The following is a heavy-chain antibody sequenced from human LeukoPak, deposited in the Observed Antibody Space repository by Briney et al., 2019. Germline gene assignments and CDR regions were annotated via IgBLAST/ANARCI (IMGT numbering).Heavy chain of an antibody. J-gene: IGHJ6*03. CDR2: IYYSGST. CDR3: ARQTYYYGSGSYYQGYYYYYMDV. CDR1: GGSISSSSYY. Sequence: SETLSLTCTVSGGSISSSSYYWGWIRQPPGTGLEWLGSIYYSGSTYYNPSLKSRVTISVDTSKNQFSLKLSSVTAADTAVYYCARQTYYYGSGSYYQGYYYYYMDVWGKGTTVTISS. D-gene: IGHD3-10*01. V-gene: IGHV4-39*01.